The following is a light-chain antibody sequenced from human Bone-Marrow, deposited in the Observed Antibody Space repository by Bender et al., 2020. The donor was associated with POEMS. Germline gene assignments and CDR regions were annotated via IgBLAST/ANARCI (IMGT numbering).Light chain of an antibody. CDR3: QSYDRSLSAWV. Sequence: QSALTQPVSMSGSPGQSITISCTGTNSDVGGHNYVSWYQHHPGKAPKLMIYEVIKRPSGVSNRFSGSKSGTSASLAITGLQAEDEAEYYCQSYDRSLSAWVFGGGTKVTVL. CDR1: NSDVGGHNY. CDR2: EVI. J-gene: IGLJ3*02. V-gene: IGLV2-14*01.